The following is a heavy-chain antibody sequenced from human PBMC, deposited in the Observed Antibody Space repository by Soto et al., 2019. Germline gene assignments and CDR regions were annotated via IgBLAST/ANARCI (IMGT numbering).Heavy chain of an antibody. CDR2: TWYDGRNN. CDR1: GFPFSSYG. Sequence: QAQLVESGGGVVQPGRSLRLSCAASGFPFSSYGMHWIRQAPGKGLEWVAFTWYDGRNNYYADSVKGRFTISRDNSNNTLYLQLHSLLAEATAVYYCARDFGYTWKSHWFDPWGQGTLVTVSS. J-gene: IGHJ5*02. D-gene: IGHD1-20*01. V-gene: IGHV3-33*01. CDR3: ARDFGYTWKSHWFDP.